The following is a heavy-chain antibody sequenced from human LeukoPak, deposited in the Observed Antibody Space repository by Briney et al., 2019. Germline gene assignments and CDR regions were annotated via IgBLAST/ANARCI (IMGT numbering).Heavy chain of an antibody. CDR2: ISGSGSGGST. D-gene: IGHD5-24*01. Sequence: GGSLRLSCAASGFTFSSSAMSWVRQAPGKGLEWVSSISGSGSGGSTYYADSVKVRLTISRDNSKNTLYLQMNSLRAEDTAVYYCAKSGYNRFDYWGQGTLVTVSS. CDR3: AKSGYNRFDY. J-gene: IGHJ4*02. CDR1: GFTFSSSA. V-gene: IGHV3-23*01.